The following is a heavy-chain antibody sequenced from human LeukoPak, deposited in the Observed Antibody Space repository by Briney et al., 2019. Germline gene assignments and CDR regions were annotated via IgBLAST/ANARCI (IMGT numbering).Heavy chain of an antibody. CDR3: ARVEFYYDSSGYHRPFDY. J-gene: IGHJ4*02. CDR2: ISSSTSNI. V-gene: IGHV3-21*01. Sequence: GGSLRLYCAASGFTFSSYSMNWVRQAPGKGLVGVSSISSSTSNIYYADSVKGRFTISRDNAKNSLYLQMNSLRAEDTAVYYCARVEFYYDSSGYHRPFDYWGQGTLVTVSS. D-gene: IGHD3-22*01. CDR1: GFTFSSYS.